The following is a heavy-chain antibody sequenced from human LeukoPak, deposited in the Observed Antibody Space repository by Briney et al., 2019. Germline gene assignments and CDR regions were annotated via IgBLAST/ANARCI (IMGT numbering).Heavy chain of an antibody. Sequence: GGSLRLSCAASGFTFSRYWMHWVRQAPGKGLMWVSRISPDGSTTLYADSVKGRFTISRDNLGNSVYLHMNSLRAEDTAVYYCARVSGLVGDGYDYWGYFDLWGQGTLVTVSS. V-gene: IGHV3-74*03. CDR2: ISPDGSTT. CDR3: ARVSGLVGDGYDYWGYFDL. CDR1: GFTFSRYW. J-gene: IGHJ4*02. D-gene: IGHD5-24*01.